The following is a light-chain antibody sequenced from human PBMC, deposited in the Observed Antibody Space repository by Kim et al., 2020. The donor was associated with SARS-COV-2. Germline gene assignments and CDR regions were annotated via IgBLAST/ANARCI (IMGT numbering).Light chain of an antibody. Sequence: RFTISCTESSSNIGAGHDVHWYQHLSVTAPQTRNYGNNNRPAGVPDRFSGSKSGTTATLAITGLQAEDEADYFCQSYDNILSGSRVFGGGTQLTVL. V-gene: IGLV1-40*01. CDR2: GNN. CDR1: SSNIGAGHD. J-gene: IGLJ7*01. CDR3: QSYDNILSGSRV.